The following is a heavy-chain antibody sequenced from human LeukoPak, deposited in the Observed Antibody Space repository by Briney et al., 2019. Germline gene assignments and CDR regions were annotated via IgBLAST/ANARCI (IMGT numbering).Heavy chain of an antibody. CDR2: IHHSGTT. CDR3: TRVAVGATLNYFDY. D-gene: IGHD1-26*01. Sequence: PSRTLSLTYAVSGGSISSSNWWSWVRQPPGKGLEWIGEIHHSGTTNYKPSLKSRVTISVDKSKNQFSLRLNSVTAADTAVYYCTRVAVGATLNYFDYRGQGTLVTVSS. CDR1: GGSISSSNW. V-gene: IGHV4-4*02. J-gene: IGHJ4*02.